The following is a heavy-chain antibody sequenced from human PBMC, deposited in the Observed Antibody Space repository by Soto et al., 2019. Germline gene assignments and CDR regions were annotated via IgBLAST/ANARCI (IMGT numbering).Heavy chain of an antibody. D-gene: IGHD2-21*02. CDR1: AFTFSSYA. J-gene: IGHJ4*02. Sequence: EVQLLESGGGLAQPGGSLRLSCAASAFTFSSYAMSWVRQAPGKGLEWVSAVSGSGDSAYYADSVKGRFTISRDNSKNRLYLQMNSLRAEDTAVYYCAKGRASDCPGCTQDYCGQGTLVTVSS. CDR2: VSGSGDSA. CDR3: AKGRASDCPGCTQDY. V-gene: IGHV3-23*01.